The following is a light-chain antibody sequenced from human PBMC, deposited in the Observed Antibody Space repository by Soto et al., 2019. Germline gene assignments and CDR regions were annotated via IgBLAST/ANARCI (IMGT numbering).Light chain of an antibody. V-gene: IGKV4-1*01. Sequence: DIVMTQSPDSLAVSLGERATINCKSSQSVLLSSNNKNYLAWYQQKPGQPPKLLIDWASTRESGVPDRFSGGGSGTYFTHTISSLQAEDGAVYLCQQIYSIPWTSGQGTKVEIK. CDR3: QQIYSIPWT. J-gene: IGKJ1*01. CDR1: QSVLLSSNNKNY. CDR2: WAS.